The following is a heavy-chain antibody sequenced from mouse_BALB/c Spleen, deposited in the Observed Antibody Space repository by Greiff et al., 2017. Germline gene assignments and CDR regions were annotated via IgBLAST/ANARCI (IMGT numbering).Heavy chain of an antibody. J-gene: IGHJ2*01. CDR2: ISSGSSTI. CDR1: GFTFSSFG. V-gene: IGHV5-17*02. D-gene: IGHD4-1*01. Sequence: EVQLVESGGGLVQPGGSRKLSCAASGFTFSSFGMHWVRQAPEKGLEWVAYISSGSSTIYYADTVKGRFTISRDNPKNTLFLQMTSLRSEDTAMYYCARSGARTGYYCDDGGQGTTLTVSS. CDR3: ARSGARTGYYCDD.